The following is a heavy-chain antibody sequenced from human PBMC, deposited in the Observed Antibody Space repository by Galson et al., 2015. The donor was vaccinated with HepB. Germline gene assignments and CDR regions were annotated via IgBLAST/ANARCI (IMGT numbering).Heavy chain of an antibody. Sequence: SLRLSCTASGFTLSSYAMSWVRQAPGKGLEWVTAFSGSGGSTYYAAPVKGRFTITRDDSTNTLYLQMSSLKTEDTAVYYCTTDASFYSNNYYYYYIDVWGKGTTVTVSS. CDR1: GFTLSSYA. CDR3: TTDASFYSNNYYYYYIDV. CDR2: FSGSGGST. V-gene: IGHV3-23*01. D-gene: IGHD4-11*01. J-gene: IGHJ6*03.